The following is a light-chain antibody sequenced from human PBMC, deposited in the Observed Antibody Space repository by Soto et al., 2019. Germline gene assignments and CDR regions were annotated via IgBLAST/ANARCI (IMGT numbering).Light chain of an antibody. CDR2: EDN. CDR1: SGSIASNY. J-gene: IGLJ3*02. V-gene: IGLV6-57*01. Sequence: NFMLTQPHSVSESPGKTVTISCTRSSGSIASNYVQWYQQRPGSSPTTVIYEDNQRPSGVPARFSGSIDSSSTSASLTISGLKNEEEDDYYCQSYDSSNQVFGGGTKVTVL. CDR3: QSYDSSNQV.